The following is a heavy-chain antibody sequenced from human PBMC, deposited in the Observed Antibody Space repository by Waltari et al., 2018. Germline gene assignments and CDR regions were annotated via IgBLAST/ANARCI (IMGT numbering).Heavy chain of an antibody. J-gene: IGHJ4*02. D-gene: IGHD6-19*01. V-gene: IGHV4-34*01. CDR1: GGSFSGYY. Sequence: QVQLQQWGAGLLKPSETLSLTCAVYGGSFSGYYWSWIRQPPGEGLEWIGEINHSGSTNYNPSLKSRVTISVDTSKNQFSLKLSSVTAADTAVYYCARGVGSGWAGGDYWGQGTLVTVSS. CDR3: ARGVGSGWAGGDY. CDR2: INHSGST.